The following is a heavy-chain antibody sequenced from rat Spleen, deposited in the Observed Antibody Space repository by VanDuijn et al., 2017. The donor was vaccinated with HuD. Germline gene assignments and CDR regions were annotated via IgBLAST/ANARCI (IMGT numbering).Heavy chain of an antibody. CDR2: ISYEGGST. D-gene: IGHD1-9*01. CDR1: GFIISDYY. Sequence: EVQLVESDGGLVQPGGSLKLSCAASGFIISDYYMAWVRQAPAKGLEWVATISYEGGSTYYGDSVKGRFTYTRDTAKSTLYLQMNSLRSEDTATYYCAKVREYYGYNSFGYWGQGVMVTVSS. CDR3: AKVREYYGYNSFGY. V-gene: IGHV5-22*01. J-gene: IGHJ2*01.